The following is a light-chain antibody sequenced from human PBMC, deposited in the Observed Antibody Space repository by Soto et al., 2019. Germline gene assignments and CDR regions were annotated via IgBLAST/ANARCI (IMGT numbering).Light chain of an antibody. V-gene: IGLV2-14*01. CDR1: SSDVGGYNY. CDR2: DVS. CDR3: SSYTSSSTL. Sequence: QSVLTQPASVSGSPGQSITISCTGTSSDVGGYNYVSWYQQHPGKAPKLMIYDVSNRPSGVSNRFSGSKSGNTASLTISGLQAEDEADYYCSSYTSSSTLVGGGTKLNV. J-gene: IGLJ2*01.